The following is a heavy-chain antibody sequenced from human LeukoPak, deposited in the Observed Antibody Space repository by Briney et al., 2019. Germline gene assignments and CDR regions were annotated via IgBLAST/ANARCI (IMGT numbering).Heavy chain of an antibody. V-gene: IGHV4-34*01. CDR1: GGSFSGYY. D-gene: IGHD3-22*01. Sequence: SETLSLTCAVYGGSFSGYYWSWIRQPPGKGLEWIGEINHSGSTNYNPSLKSRVTISVDTSKNQFSLKLSSVTAADTAVYYCARSHDSSGYYWEYYFDYWGQGTLVTDSS. CDR3: ARSHDSSGYYWEYYFDY. J-gene: IGHJ4*02. CDR2: INHSGST.